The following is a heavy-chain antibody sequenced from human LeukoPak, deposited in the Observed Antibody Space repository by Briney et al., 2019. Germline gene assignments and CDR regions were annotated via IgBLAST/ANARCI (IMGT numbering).Heavy chain of an antibody. CDR2: IDPSDSYT. V-gene: IGHV5-10-1*01. D-gene: IGHD3-10*01. J-gene: IGHJ3*02. CDR1: GYSFTSYW. CDR3: ARHSLLWFGELGDAFGI. Sequence: GESLRISCKGSGYSFTSYWISWVRQMPGKGLEWMGRIDPSDSYTNYSPSFQGHVTISADKSISTAHLQWSSLKASDTAMYYCARHSLLWFGELGDAFGIWGQGTMVTVSS.